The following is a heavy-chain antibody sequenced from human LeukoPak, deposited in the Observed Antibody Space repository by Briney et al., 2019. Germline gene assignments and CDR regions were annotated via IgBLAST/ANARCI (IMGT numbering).Heavy chain of an antibody. V-gene: IGHV4-59*11. CDR2: IHYSGST. J-gene: IGHJ4*02. CDR1: GVSISSHL. Sequence: SETLSLPCTVSGVSISSHLWRWIRQPPGKGLEWIGYIHYSGSTNYNPSLQPRVTISVDTSKNQFSLRPSSVTAAETAVHSCARDGYSGRSLFDYWGQGTLVTVSS. D-gene: IGHD5-12*01. CDR3: ARDGYSGRSLFDY.